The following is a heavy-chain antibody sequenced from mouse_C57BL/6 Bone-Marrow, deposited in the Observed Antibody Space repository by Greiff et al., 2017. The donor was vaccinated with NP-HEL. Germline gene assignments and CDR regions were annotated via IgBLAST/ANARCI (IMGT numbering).Heavy chain of an antibody. CDR2: IHPSASDT. V-gene: IGHV1-74*01. CDR1: GYTFTSYW. D-gene: IGHD5-2*01. Sequence: VQLQQPGAELVKPGASVKVSCKASGYTFTSYWMHWVKQRPGQGLEWIGRIHPSASDTNYNQKFKGKATLTVDKSSSTAYMQLSSLTSEDSAVYYCAIRGILRYAMDYWGQGTSVTVSS. J-gene: IGHJ4*01. CDR3: AIRGILRYAMDY.